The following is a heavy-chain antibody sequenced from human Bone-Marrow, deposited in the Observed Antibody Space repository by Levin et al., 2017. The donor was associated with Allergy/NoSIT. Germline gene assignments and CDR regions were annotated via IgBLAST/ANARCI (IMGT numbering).Heavy chain of an antibody. Sequence: SETLSLTCTVSGGSISSGDYYWSWIRQPPGKGLEWIGYIYYSGSTYYNPSLKSRVTISVDTSKNQFSLKLSSVTAADTAVYYCARGGAFTDSDYFDLWGRGTLVTVS. CDR1: GGSISSGDYY. CDR2: IYYSGST. V-gene: IGHV4-30-4*01. J-gene: IGHJ2*01. D-gene: IGHD2/OR15-2a*01. CDR3: ARGGAFTDSDYFDL.